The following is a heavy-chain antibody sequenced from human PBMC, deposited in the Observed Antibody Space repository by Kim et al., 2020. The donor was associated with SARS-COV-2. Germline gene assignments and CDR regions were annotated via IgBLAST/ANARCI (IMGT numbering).Heavy chain of an antibody. J-gene: IGHJ5*02. D-gene: IGHD3-10*01. Sequence: GYAQKFQGRVTMTRHTSISTAYMELSSLRSEDAAVYYCARGRGSRGWFDPWGQGTLVTVSS. CDR3: ARGRGSRGWFDP. V-gene: IGHV1-8*01.